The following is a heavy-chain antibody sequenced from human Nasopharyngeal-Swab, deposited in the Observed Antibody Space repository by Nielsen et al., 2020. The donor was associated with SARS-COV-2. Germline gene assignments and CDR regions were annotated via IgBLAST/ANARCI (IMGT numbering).Heavy chain of an antibody. CDR1: GYTFTSYY. CDR3: ARNAPGNWSGGSCYLFDY. V-gene: IGHV1-46*01. D-gene: IGHD2-15*01. CDR2: IIPSGGST. Sequence: AAVQVSCKAAGYTFTSYYMHWLRQAPGEELEWMGTIIPSGGSTSYAQKFQGRVTMTTDTSTSTVYMELSSLRSEDTAVYYCARNAPGNWSGGSCYLFDYWGQGTLVTDST. J-gene: IGHJ4*02.